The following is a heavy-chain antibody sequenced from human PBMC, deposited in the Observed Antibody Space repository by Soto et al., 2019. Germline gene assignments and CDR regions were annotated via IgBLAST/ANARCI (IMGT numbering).Heavy chain of an antibody. V-gene: IGHV3-30*18. D-gene: IGHD2-21*02. Sequence: QVQLVESGGGVVQPGRSLRLSCAASGFTFSSYGMHWVRQAPGKGLEWVAVISYDGSNKYYADSVKGRFTISSDNSKNTLHRQMNRLGAEATDEYYCANACSNGDCAYWGQGPLVTVSS. CDR3: ANACSNGDCAY. J-gene: IGHJ4*02. CDR2: ISYDGSNK. CDR1: GFTFSSYG.